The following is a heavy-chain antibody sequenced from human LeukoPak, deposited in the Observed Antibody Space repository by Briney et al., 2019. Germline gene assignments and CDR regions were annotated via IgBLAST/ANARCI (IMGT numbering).Heavy chain of an antibody. CDR1: GGSNSSHY. CDR2: IYYSGST. V-gene: IGHV4-59*11. J-gene: IGHJ4*02. Sequence: PSETLTLTCTVSGGSNSSHYWSWIRQPPGKGLEWIGYIYYSGSTNYNPSLKSRVTISVDTSKNQFSLKLSSVTAADTAVYYCASFWGSRFDYWGQGTLVTVSS. CDR3: ASFWGSRFDY. D-gene: IGHD7-27*01.